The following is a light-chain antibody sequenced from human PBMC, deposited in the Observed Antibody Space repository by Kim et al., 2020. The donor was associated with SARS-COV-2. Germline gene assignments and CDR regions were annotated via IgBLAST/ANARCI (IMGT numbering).Light chain of an antibody. CDR3: QQYNNWPAWT. Sequence: EIVMTQSPATLSVSPGERATLSCRSSQSVNRNLAWYQQRPGQAPRLLIFGASTRATGIPARFSGSGSGTDFTLTISSLESEDFAVYYCQQYNNWPAWTFGQGTKVDIK. V-gene: IGKV3-15*01. J-gene: IGKJ1*01. CDR2: GAS. CDR1: QSVNRN.